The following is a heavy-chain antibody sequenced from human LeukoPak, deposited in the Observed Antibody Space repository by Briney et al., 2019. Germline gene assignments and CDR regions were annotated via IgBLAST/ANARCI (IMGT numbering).Heavy chain of an antibody. CDR2: ISSSSTYK. V-gene: IGHV3-21*06. CDR1: GFTFSAYS. CDR3: ATDRGWRTSGYYLYYFEY. J-gene: IGHJ4*02. D-gene: IGHD3-3*01. Sequence: GGSLRLSCVASGFTFSAYSVHWVRQAPGKGLEWVSSISSSSTYKHYADSVKGRFTISRDNAKNSLYLQMNSLRADDTAVYYCATDRGWRTSGYYLYYFEYWGQGTLVTYSS.